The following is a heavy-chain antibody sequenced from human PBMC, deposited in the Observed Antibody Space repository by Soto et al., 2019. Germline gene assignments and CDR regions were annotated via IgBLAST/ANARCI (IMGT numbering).Heavy chain of an antibody. CDR1: GGSISSGGYY. J-gene: IGHJ6*02. CDR2: IYYSGST. CDR3: AREAFYYDSSGYYPHYYYYYGMDV. D-gene: IGHD3-22*01. V-gene: IGHV4-31*03. Sequence: SETLSLTCTVSGGSISSGGYYWSWIRQHPGKGLEWIGYIYYSGSTYYNPSLKSRVTISVDTSKNQFSLKLSSVTAADTAVYYCAREAFYYDSSGYYPHYYYYYGMDVWGQGTTVTVSS.